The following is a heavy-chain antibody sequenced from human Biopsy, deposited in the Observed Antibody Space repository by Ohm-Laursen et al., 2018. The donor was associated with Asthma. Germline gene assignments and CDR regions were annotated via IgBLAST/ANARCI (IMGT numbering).Heavy chain of an antibody. D-gene: IGHD3-16*01. Sequence: ASVKVSCKTSGYTFIGYHIHWVRQAPGQGLEWMGRINPNSGGTNYAQKFQGRVTMTSDTSISTAYMELSSLRSEDTAVYYCTRWSLRVRDTPNDYWGQGTLVTVSS. CDR2: INPNSGGT. V-gene: IGHV1-2*06. CDR1: GYTFIGYH. J-gene: IGHJ4*02. CDR3: TRWSLRVRDTPNDY.